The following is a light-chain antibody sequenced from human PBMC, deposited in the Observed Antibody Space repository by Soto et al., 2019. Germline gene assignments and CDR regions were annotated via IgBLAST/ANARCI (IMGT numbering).Light chain of an antibody. J-gene: IGKJ1*01. CDR2: GAS. V-gene: IGKV3-20*01. CDR3: QHYVTSLTT. Sequence: EIVLTQSPGTLSLSPGERATLSCRASQSVTSNYLAWYQQTPGQAPRLLFFGASIRATGIPDRFSGSGSGTDFTLTISRLEPEDFAVYYCQHYVTSLTTFGQGTKVDIK. CDR1: QSVTSNY.